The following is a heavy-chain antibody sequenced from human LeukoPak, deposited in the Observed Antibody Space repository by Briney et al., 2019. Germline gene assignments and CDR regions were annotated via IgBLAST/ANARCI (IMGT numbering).Heavy chain of an antibody. CDR3: AELGITMIGGV. CDR1: GFTFSSYS. Sequence: GGSLRLSCAASGFTFSSYSMNWVRQAAGKGLGGVSYISSSSSTIYYEDSVKGRFTISRDNAKNSLYLQMNSLRAEDTAVYYCAELGITMIGGVWGKGTTVTISS. V-gene: IGHV3-48*04. J-gene: IGHJ6*04. CDR2: ISSSSSTI. D-gene: IGHD3-10*02.